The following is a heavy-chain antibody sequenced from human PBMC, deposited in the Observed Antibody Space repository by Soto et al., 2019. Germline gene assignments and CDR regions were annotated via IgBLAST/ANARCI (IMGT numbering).Heavy chain of an antibody. CDR1: GFMFGAHA. Sequence: PGGSLRLSCAASGFMFGAHARSWVRQAPGKGLEWVSAINWIGGSTNYADSMKGRFTISRDNAKNSLYLQMSSLRAEDTALYYCARHGGTPDLYFDCWGQGTPVTVS. J-gene: IGHJ4*02. CDR3: ARHGGTPDLYFDC. D-gene: IGHD3-16*01. V-gene: IGHV3-20*04. CDR2: INWIGGST.